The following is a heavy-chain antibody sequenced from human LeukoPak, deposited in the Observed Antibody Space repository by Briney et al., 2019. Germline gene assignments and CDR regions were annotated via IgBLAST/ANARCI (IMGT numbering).Heavy chain of an antibody. CDR2: IYYVGSP. CDR3: ARLPITKRAMDV. J-gene: IGHJ6*02. Sequence: SETLSLTCSVSGDSIRSGDSYWGWIRQNPWKGLEWIGSIYYVGSPHYNPSLNSRQVTMSVDTLKNQFSLKLTSVTTADTAVYYCARLPITKRAMDVWGQGTTVTVSS. V-gene: IGHV4-39*01. D-gene: IGHD3-3*01. CDR1: GDSIRSGDSY.